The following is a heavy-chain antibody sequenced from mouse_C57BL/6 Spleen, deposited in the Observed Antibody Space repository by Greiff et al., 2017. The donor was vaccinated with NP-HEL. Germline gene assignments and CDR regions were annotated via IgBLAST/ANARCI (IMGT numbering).Heavy chain of an antibody. J-gene: IGHJ4*01. D-gene: IGHD2-10*01. CDR1: GFTFSSYA. Sequence: EVKLEESGEGLVKPGGSLKLSCAASGFTFSSYAMSWVRQTPEKRLEWVAYISSGGDYIYYADTVKGRFTISRDNARNTLYLQMSSLKSEDTAMYYCTRAYYGNYGDAMDYWGQGTSVTVSS. CDR2: ISSGGDYI. CDR3: TRAYYGNYGDAMDY. V-gene: IGHV5-9-1*02.